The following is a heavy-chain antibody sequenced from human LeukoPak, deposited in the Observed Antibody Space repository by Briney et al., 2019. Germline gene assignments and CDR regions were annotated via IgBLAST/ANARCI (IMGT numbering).Heavy chain of an antibody. Sequence: GGSLRLSCAASGFTFSTYTMNWVRQAPGKGLEGVSVISGSGGDTYYADSVKGRFTISRDNSKNTLYLQVNSLRAEDTAVYHCAKGQQSGSYSSSDYWGQGTLVTVSS. J-gene: IGHJ4*02. CDR1: GFTFSTYT. CDR2: ISGSGGDT. V-gene: IGHV3-23*01. CDR3: AKGQQSGSYSSSDY. D-gene: IGHD1-26*01.